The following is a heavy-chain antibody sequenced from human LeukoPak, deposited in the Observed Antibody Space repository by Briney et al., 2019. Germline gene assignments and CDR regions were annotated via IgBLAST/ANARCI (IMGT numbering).Heavy chain of an antibody. Sequence: GGSLRLSCAASGFTVSSNYMSWVRQAPGKGLEGVSVIYSGGSTYYADYVTGRFTISRDNSKNTLHLQMNSLRAEDTAVYYCARADIVPPGLYYYYMDVWGKGTTVTVSS. CDR1: GFTVSSNY. CDR3: ARADIVPPGLYYYYMDV. J-gene: IGHJ6*03. D-gene: IGHD2-2*01. V-gene: IGHV3-66*02. CDR2: IYSGGST.